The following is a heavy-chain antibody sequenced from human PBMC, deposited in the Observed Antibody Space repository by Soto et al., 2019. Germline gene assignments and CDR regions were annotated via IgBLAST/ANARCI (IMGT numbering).Heavy chain of an antibody. CDR3: TRRIAVAGYYYYMDV. D-gene: IGHD6-19*01. J-gene: IGHJ6*01. V-gene: IGHV3-73*01. CDR1: GFTFSGSA. CDR2: MRSTANSYAT. Sequence: EVQLVESGGGLVQPGGSLKLSCAASGFTFSGSAMHWVRQASGKGLEWVGRMRSTANSYATAYAASVKGRFTISRDDSKNTAYLQMNSQKTEDKAVYYCTRRIAVAGYYYYMDVWGQGTTVTVSS.